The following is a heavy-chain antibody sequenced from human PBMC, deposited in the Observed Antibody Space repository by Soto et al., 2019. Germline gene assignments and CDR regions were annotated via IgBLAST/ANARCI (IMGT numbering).Heavy chain of an antibody. J-gene: IGHJ4*02. V-gene: IGHV4-39*01. CDR2: IYYSGST. CDR1: GGSIRSSRYY. CDR3: ARHSLYYDFWSGYYEY. Sequence: SETLALTCTVSGGSIRSSRYYWGWISQPPGNGLVWIGSIYYSGSTYYNPSLKSRVTISVDTPKNQFSLKLSSVTAADTAVYYCARHSLYYDFWSGYYEYWGQGTLVTVSS. D-gene: IGHD3-3*01.